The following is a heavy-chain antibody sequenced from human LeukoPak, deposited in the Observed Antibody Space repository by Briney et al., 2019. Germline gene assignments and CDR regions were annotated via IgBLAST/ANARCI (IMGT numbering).Heavy chain of an antibody. CDR2: VSYSGNT. J-gene: IGHJ4*02. CDR3: ARHSKYSSSGFDY. V-gene: IGHV4-59*08. CDR1: GGSISSYY. D-gene: IGHD6-6*01. Sequence: SETLSLTCTVSGGSISSYYWSWIRQPPGRGLEWIGYVSYSGNTNYNPSLKSRVTISVDTSKNQFSLGLSSVTAADTAVYYCARHSKYSSSGFDYWGQGTLVTVSS.